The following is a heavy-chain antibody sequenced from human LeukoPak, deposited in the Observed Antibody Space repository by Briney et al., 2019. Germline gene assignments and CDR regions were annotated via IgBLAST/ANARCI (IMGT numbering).Heavy chain of an antibody. D-gene: IGHD3-16*01. Sequence: GGSLRLSCAASGFTFSSYAMHWVRQAPGKGLEWVAVISYDGGNKYYADSVKGRFTISRDNSKNTLYLQMNSLRVEDTAVYYCARGLDDYVVIAFGGMDVWGQGTTVTVSS. J-gene: IGHJ6*02. CDR2: ISYDGGNK. V-gene: IGHV3-30-3*01. CDR1: GFTFSSYA. CDR3: ARGLDDYVVIAFGGMDV.